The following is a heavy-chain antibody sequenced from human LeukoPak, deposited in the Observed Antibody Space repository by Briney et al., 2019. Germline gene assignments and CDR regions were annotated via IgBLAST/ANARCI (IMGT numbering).Heavy chain of an antibody. CDR2: INHSGST. CDR3: ATLTDYGDYGYFDY. CDR1: GGSFSGYY. J-gene: IGHJ4*02. Sequence: SETLSLTCAVYGGSFSGYYWSWIRQPPGKGLEWTGEINHSGSTNYNPSLKSRVTISVDTSKNQFSLKLSSVTAADTAVYYCATLTDYGDYGYFDYWGQGTLVTVSS. V-gene: IGHV4-34*01. D-gene: IGHD4-17*01.